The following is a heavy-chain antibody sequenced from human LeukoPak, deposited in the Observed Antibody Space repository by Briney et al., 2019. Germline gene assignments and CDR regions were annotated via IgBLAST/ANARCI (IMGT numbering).Heavy chain of an antibody. CDR1: GGTFSSYA. D-gene: IGHD1-20*01. CDR3: ARVPRHANNWNGHYHYYYYMDV. V-gene: IGHV1-69*13. J-gene: IGHJ6*03. CDR2: IIPIFGTA. Sequence: GASVKVSCKASGGTFSSYAISWVRQAPGQGLEWMGGIIPIFGTANYAQKFQGRVTITADESTSTAYMELSSLRSEDTAVYYCARVPRHANNWNGHYHYYYYMDVWGKGTTVTISS.